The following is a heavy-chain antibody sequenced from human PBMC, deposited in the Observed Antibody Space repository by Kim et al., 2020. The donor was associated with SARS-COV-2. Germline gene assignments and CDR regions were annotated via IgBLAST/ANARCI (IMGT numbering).Heavy chain of an antibody. J-gene: IGHJ4*02. CDR1: GGTFSSYA. D-gene: IGHD5-18*01. CDR3: AGIGGYSYEKFDY. Sequence: SVKVSCKASGGTFSSYAISWVRQAPGQGLEWMGGIIPIFGTANYAQKFQGRVTIIADKSTSTAYMELSSLRSEDTAVYYCAGIGGYSYEKFDYWGQGTLVTVSS. CDR2: IIPIFGTA. V-gene: IGHV1-69*06.